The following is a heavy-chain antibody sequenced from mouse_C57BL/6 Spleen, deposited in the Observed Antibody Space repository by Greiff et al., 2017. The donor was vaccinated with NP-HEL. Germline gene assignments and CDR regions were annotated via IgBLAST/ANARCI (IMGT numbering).Heavy chain of an antibody. CDR2: IHPNSGST. Sequence: QVQLQQPGAELVKPGASVKLSCKASGYTFTSYWMHWVKQRPGQGLEWIGMIHPNSGSTNYNEKFKSKATLTVDKSSSTAYMQLSSLTSEDSAVYYCARSDYYGSSHYWYFDVWGTGTTVTVSS. CDR3: ARSDYYGSSHYWYFDV. D-gene: IGHD1-1*01. J-gene: IGHJ1*03. CDR1: GYTFTSYW. V-gene: IGHV1-64*01.